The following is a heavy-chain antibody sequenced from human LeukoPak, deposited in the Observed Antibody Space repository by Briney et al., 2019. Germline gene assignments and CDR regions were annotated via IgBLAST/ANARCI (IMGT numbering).Heavy chain of an antibody. J-gene: IGHJ4*02. V-gene: IGHV3-30*04. CDR1: GFTFSSYA. Sequence: AGSLRLSCAASGFTFSSYAMHWVRQAPGKGLEWVAVISYDGSNKFYADSVKGRFTISRDNSKNTLYLQMNSLRAEDTAVYYCARASGSYYFDYWGQGTLVTVSS. CDR3: ARASGSYYFDY. D-gene: IGHD1-26*01. CDR2: ISYDGSNK.